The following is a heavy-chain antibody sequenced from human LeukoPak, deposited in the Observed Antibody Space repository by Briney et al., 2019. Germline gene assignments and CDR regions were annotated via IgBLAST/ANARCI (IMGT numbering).Heavy chain of an antibody. V-gene: IGHV3-23*01. CDR2: ISGSGGST. J-gene: IGHJ4*02. CDR1: GFTFSSYA. Sequence: QTGGSLRLSCAASGFTFSSYAMTWVRQAPGRGLEWVLVISGSGGSTYYADSVKGRFTISRDNSKTTVYLQMNSLRVEDTAVYYCVKRQCSGGSCYFIDYWGQGTLVTVSS. CDR3: VKRQCSGGSCYFIDY. D-gene: IGHD2-15*01.